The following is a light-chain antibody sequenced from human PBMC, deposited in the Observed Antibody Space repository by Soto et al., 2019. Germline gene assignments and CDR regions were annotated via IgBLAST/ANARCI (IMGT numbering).Light chain of an antibody. Sequence: DIQMTQSPSSLSASVGDTVTITCRASQNIFTWLAWYQHKPGKAPKLLMYDASILESGVPSRFSGSGSGTEFTLTISSLQSDDFATYYCQQAISFPITFGQGTRLEIK. J-gene: IGKJ5*01. CDR2: DAS. CDR1: QNIFTW. CDR3: QQAISFPIT. V-gene: IGKV1-5*01.